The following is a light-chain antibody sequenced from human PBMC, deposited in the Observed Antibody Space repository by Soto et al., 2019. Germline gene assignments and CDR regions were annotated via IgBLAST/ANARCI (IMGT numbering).Light chain of an antibody. J-gene: IGKJ1*01. CDR1: QSISIW. CDR2: KTS. Sequence: DIHMTQSPSTLSASVGDRVTITCGASQSISIWLAWYQQKPGKAPNLLIYKTSSLETGVPSRFSGSGSGTEFTLTISSLQPEDVATYYCQHWNDYSWTFGQGTKVEVK. V-gene: IGKV1-5*03. CDR3: QHWNDYSWT.